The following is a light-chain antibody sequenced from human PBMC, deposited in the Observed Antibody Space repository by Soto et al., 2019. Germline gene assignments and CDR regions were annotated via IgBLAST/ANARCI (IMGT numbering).Light chain of an antibody. CDR3: CSYAGSSTAYV. J-gene: IGLJ1*01. Sequence: QSALTQPASVSGSPGQSITISCTGTSSDVGSYNLVSWYQQYPGKAPKLMIYEGSKRPSGVSNRFSGSKSGNTASLTISRLQAEDEADYYCCSYAGSSTAYVFGTGTKLTVL. CDR1: SSDVGSYNL. V-gene: IGLV2-23*01. CDR2: EGS.